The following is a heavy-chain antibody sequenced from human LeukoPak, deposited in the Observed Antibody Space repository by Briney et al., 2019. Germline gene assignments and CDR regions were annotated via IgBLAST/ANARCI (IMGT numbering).Heavy chain of an antibody. J-gene: IGHJ4*02. V-gene: IGHV3-7*01. CDR3: VGDFGYCSGGNCYTVLDY. CDR2: IKRDGSEK. Sequence: GGSLRLSCAASGFTFSSYAMNWVRQAPGKGLEWVANIKRDGSEKDYVDSVKGRFTISRDNAKNSLFLQMNNLRAEDTAVYYCVGDFGYCSGGNCYTVLDYWGQGTLVTVSS. D-gene: IGHD2-15*01. CDR1: GFTFSSYA.